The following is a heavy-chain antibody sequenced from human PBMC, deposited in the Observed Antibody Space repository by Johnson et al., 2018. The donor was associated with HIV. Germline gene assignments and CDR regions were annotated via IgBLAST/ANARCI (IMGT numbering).Heavy chain of an antibody. V-gene: IGHV3-30*04. D-gene: IGHD6-6*01. J-gene: IGHJ3*02. Sequence: QVQLVESGGGVVQPGRSLRLSCAASGFTFSSYAMHWVRQAPGKGLEWVAVISYDGRNKYFADSVKGRFTISRDNSKNTLYLQMKSLRGEDTAVYSCARGRSSSSTAAFDIWGQGTMVTVSS. CDR1: GFTFSSYA. CDR2: ISYDGRNK. CDR3: ARGRSSSSTAAFDI.